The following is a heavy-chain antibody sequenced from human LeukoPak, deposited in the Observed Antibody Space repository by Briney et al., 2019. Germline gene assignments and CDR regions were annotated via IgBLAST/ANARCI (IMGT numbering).Heavy chain of an antibody. D-gene: IGHD2-15*01. V-gene: IGHV3-15*01. J-gene: IGHJ4*02. CDR1: GLTFSNAW. CDR3: TALGAASEY. Sequence: PGGSLRLSCVGSGLTFSNAWMSWIRQAPGKGLQWVGHIKSKTDGGTTEYAAPVKGRFTISRDDSQNTLYLQMNSLKNEDAALYYCTALGAASEYWGQGALVTVSS. CDR2: IKSKTDGGTT.